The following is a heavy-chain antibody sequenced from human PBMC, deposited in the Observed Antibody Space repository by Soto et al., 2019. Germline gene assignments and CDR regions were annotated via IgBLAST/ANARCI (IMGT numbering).Heavy chain of an antibody. CDR1: GFTFSNYA. CDR3: ANQRYYDFWSGYYEDWFYP. V-gene: IGHV3-23*01. CDR2: ISGSGGST. Sequence: ESGGGLVQPGGSLRLSCAASGFTFSNYAMSWVRQAPGKGLEWVSAISGSGGSTSYADSLKGRFTISRDNSKNTLYLQMNSLRAEDTAIYYCANQRYYDFWSGYYEDWFYPWGQGTLVTVSS. D-gene: IGHD3-3*01. J-gene: IGHJ5*02.